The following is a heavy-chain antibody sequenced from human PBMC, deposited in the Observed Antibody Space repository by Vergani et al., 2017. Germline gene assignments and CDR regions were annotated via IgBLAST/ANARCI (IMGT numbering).Heavy chain of an antibody. Sequence: QVQLQESGPGLVKPSETLSLTCTVSGGSISSYYWSWIRQPPGKGLEWIGYIYYSGSTNYNPSLKSRVTISVDTSKNQFSLKLSSVTAADTAVYYCARLIGAFDIWGQGTMVTVSS. J-gene: IGHJ3*02. CDR3: ARLIGAFDI. CDR2: IYYSGST. D-gene: IGHD3-22*01. V-gene: IGHV4-59*08. CDR1: GGSISSYY.